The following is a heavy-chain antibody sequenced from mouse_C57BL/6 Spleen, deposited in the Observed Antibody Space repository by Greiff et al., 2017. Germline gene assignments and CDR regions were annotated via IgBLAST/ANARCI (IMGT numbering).Heavy chain of an antibody. CDR3: ASDLYGNYGFAY. V-gene: IGHV1-19*01. D-gene: IGHD2-1*01. CDR2: INPYNGGT. J-gene: IGHJ3*01. Sequence: EVQLQQSGPVLVKPGASVKMSCKASGYTFTDYYMNWVKQSHGKSLEWIGVINPYNGGTSYNQKFKGKATLTVDKSSSTAYMELNSLTSEDSAVYYCASDLYGNYGFAYWGQGTLVTVSA. CDR1: GYTFTDYY.